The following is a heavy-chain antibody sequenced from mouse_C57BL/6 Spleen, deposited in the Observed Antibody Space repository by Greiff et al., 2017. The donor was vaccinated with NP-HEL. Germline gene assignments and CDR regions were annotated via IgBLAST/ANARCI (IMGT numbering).Heavy chain of an antibody. CDR1: GYSITSGYD. CDR3: ASITTVVATDRYFDV. V-gene: IGHV3-1*01. J-gene: IGHJ1*03. D-gene: IGHD1-1*01. CDR2: ISYSGST. Sequence: EVKLQESGPGMVKPSQSLSLTCTVTGYSITSGYDWHWIRHFPGNKLEWMGYISYSGSTNYNPSLKSRISITHDTSKNHFFLKLNSVTTEDTATYYCASITTVVATDRYFDVWGTGTTVTVSS.